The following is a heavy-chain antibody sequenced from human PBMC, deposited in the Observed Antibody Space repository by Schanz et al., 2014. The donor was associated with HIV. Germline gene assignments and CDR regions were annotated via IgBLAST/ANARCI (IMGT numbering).Heavy chain of an antibody. D-gene: IGHD3-22*01. Sequence: QVQLVESGGGVVQPGRSLRLSCAGSGFSFDTFGIHWVRQAPGKGLEWVAVISYDGTKKHNADSVKGRFTISRDNSKNSLSLLIKSLRAEDTAVYYCAKDRNYYDDRYIGKGNYYYYYGMDVWGQGTTVTVSS. CDR1: GFSFDTFG. V-gene: IGHV3-30*18. CDR2: ISYDGTKK. J-gene: IGHJ6*02. CDR3: AKDRNYYDDRYIGKGNYYYYYGMDV.